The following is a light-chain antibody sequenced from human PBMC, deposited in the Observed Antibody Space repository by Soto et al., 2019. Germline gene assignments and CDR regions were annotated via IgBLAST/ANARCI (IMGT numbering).Light chain of an antibody. CDR3: KHRNNWPRT. Sequence: EIVLTQSPATLSLSPGERATLSCRASQSVSIYLAWYQQKSGQAPRLLIYDASNRATGIPARFSGSGSGTGFTLTISSLAPEDFAVYYCKHRNNWPRTFGQGTTVDIK. CDR2: DAS. CDR1: QSVSIY. J-gene: IGKJ1*01. V-gene: IGKV3-11*01.